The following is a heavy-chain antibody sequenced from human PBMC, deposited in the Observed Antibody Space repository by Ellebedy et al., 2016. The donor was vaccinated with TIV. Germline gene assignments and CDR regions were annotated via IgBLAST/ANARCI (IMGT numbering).Heavy chain of an antibody. CDR2: ITSGSSTI. D-gene: IGHD5-18*01. Sequence: PGGSLRLSCAASGFNLSTYSMNWVRQAPGKGLEWVSYITSGSSTIKYADSVKGRFTISRDNAKNSLYLQMNSLRAEDTAVYYCARRVDTAMAAPGYYGMDVWGQGTTVTVSS. V-gene: IGHV3-48*01. CDR1: GFNLSTYS. CDR3: ARRVDTAMAAPGYYGMDV. J-gene: IGHJ6*02.